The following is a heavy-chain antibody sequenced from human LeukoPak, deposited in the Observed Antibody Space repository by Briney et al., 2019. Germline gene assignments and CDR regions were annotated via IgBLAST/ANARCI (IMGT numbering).Heavy chain of an antibody. J-gene: IGHJ4*02. Sequence: GGSLRLSCAAAGFTFSSYGMCWVRQPPGKGLEWVSCKGNSAGDTFYAESVRGRFTISRGNSRNTLFLEMNSLRVEDTAIYYCAKRGGESGGWGFFDYWGPGALVTVSS. CDR2: KGNSAGDT. V-gene: IGHV3-23*01. CDR3: AKRGGESGGWGFFDY. CDR1: GFTFSSYG. D-gene: IGHD6-19*01.